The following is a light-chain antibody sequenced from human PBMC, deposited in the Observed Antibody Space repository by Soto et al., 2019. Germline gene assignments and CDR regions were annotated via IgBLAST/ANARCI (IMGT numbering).Light chain of an antibody. CDR2: KAS. CDR3: QQYDSYWT. V-gene: IGKV1-5*03. Sequence: DIQMTQSPSTLSASVGDSFSITCRASQSISNWLAWYQQKPGKAPKLLISKASSLESGVPSRFSGSGSGTEFTLTISSLQPDDFATYYFQQYDSYWTFGQGTKVEIK. J-gene: IGKJ1*01. CDR1: QSISNW.